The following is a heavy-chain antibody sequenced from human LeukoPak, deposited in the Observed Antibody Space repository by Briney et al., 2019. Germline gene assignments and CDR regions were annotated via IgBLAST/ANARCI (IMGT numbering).Heavy chain of an antibody. Sequence: PGGSLRLSCTASGFTFSTYWMHWVRQAPGKGLVWVSRINSDGSSTSYADSVKGRFTISRDNAQNTLYLQMNSLRAEDTAAYYCARDQYCSSTSCYGPDYYGMDVWGQGTTVTVSS. J-gene: IGHJ6*02. CDR2: INSDGSST. D-gene: IGHD2-2*01. V-gene: IGHV3-74*01. CDR1: GFTFSTYW. CDR3: ARDQYCSSTSCYGPDYYGMDV.